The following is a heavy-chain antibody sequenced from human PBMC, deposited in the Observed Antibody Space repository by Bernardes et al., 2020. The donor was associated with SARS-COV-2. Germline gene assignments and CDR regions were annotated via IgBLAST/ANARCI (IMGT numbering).Heavy chain of an antibody. Sequence: ETLSLTCTVSGGSISSYYWSWIRQPAGKGLEWIGRIYTSGSANYNPSLMSRVTMSVDTSKNQFSLKLSSVTAADTAVYYCAREGEYSSGWYDYWGQGTLVTVSS. CDR3: AREGEYSSGWYDY. CDR1: GGSISSYY. D-gene: IGHD6-19*01. J-gene: IGHJ4*02. V-gene: IGHV4-4*07. CDR2: IYTSGSA.